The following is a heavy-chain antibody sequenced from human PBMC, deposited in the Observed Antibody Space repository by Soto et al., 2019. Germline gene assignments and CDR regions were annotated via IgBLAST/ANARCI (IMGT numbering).Heavy chain of an antibody. J-gene: IGHJ4*02. D-gene: IGHD5-12*01. V-gene: IGHV3-23*01. Sequence: GGSLRLSCAASGFTFSNYAMSWVRQAPGKGLEWVSAISGSGGSTYYADSVKGRFTISRDNSKNTLYLQMNSLRAEDTAVYYCAKVGANSGYGSLFDYWGQGTLVTVSS. CDR1: GFTFSNYA. CDR3: AKVGANSGYGSLFDY. CDR2: ISGSGGST.